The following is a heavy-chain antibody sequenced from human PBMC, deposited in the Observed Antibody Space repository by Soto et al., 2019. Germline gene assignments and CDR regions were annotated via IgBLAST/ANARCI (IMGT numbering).Heavy chain of an antibody. CDR3: ARDNPPPGYGEKGFDP. CDR1: GGSISTYY. Sequence: SETLSLTCTVSGGSISTYYWNWIRQTPGKGLEWIGYIHHSGRTNYNPSLRSRVTISVDTSVSTAYLQICSLKAEDTAVYYCARDNPPPGYGEKGFDPWGQGTLVTVSS. D-gene: IGHD4-17*01. V-gene: IGHV4-59*01. J-gene: IGHJ5*02. CDR2: IHHSGRT.